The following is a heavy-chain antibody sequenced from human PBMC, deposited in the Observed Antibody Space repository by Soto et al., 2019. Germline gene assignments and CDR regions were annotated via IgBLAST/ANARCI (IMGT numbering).Heavy chain of an antibody. CDR3: AKDLSGYDSYYYYGMDV. Sequence: EVQLVESGGGLVQPGRSLRLSCAASGFTFDDYAMHWVRQAPGKGLEWVSGISWNSGSIGYADSVKGRFTISRDNAKNSLYLQMNSLRAEDTALYYCAKDLSGYDSYYYYGMDVRGQGTTVTVSS. V-gene: IGHV3-9*01. J-gene: IGHJ6*02. CDR2: ISWNSGSI. D-gene: IGHD5-12*01. CDR1: GFTFDDYA.